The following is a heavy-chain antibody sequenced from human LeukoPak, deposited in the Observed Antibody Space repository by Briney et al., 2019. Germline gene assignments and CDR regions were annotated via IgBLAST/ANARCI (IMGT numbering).Heavy chain of an antibody. CDR2: ISSSSSYI. Sequence: KPGGSLRLSCAASGFTFSSYSMNWVRQAPGKGLEWVSSISSSSSYIYYADSVKGRFTISRDNAKNSLYLQMNSLRAEDTAVYYCATVVVVPAATDHWGQGTLVTVSS. D-gene: IGHD2-2*01. V-gene: IGHV3-21*01. J-gene: IGHJ5*02. CDR3: ATVVVVPAATDH. CDR1: GFTFSSYS.